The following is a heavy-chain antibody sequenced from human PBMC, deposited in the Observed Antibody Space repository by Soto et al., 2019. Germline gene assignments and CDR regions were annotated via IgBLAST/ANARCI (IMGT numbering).Heavy chain of an antibody. CDR3: ARGRAMVHDAFDI. Sequence: EVQVLESGGGLAQPGGSMRLSCAVSGFTFSSYAMSWVSQAPGKGPEWVSSISGSGGNTYYADSVKGRFTISRDNPKNTLYLQMNSLRAEDTAVYYCARGRAMVHDAFDIWGHGTLVAVSS. CDR2: ISGSGGNT. J-gene: IGHJ3*02. CDR1: GFTFSSYA. D-gene: IGHD5-18*01. V-gene: IGHV3-23*01.